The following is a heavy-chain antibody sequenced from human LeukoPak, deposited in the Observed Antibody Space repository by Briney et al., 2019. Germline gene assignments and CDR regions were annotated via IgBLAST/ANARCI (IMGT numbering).Heavy chain of an antibody. D-gene: IGHD5-18*01. CDR3: ARDPPAVTANTYG. J-gene: IGHJ4*02. CDR2: IYSGGTT. Sequence: PGGSLRLSCAASGFTVSNNYMNWDREAPGKGLEWVSLIYSGGTTYYADSVKGRFTISRDGSKNTLYLQMNSLGVEDTAVYYCARDPPAVTANTYGWGQGTLVTVSS. CDR1: GFTVSNNY. V-gene: IGHV3-66*01.